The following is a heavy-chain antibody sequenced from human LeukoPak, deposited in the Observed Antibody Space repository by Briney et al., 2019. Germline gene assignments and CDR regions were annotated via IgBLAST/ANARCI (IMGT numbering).Heavy chain of an antibody. J-gene: IGHJ4*02. D-gene: IGHD2-15*01. CDR2: IKQDGSAK. Sequence: PGGSLRLSCAASGLTFGSYTMSWVRQAPGKGLEWVANIKQDGSAKYYVDSVKGRFTISRDNAKNSLYLQMGSLRAEDTAVYYCARFSGRNWGQGTLVTVSS. CDR3: ARFSGRN. V-gene: IGHV3-7*01. CDR1: GLTFGSYT.